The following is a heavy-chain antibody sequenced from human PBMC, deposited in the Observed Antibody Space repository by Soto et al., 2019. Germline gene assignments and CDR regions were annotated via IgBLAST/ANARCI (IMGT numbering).Heavy chain of an antibody. CDR2: IYWDDDK. Sequence: QITLKESGPTLVKPTQTLTLTCTFSGFSLTTSGVGVGWIRQPPGKALEWLALIYWDDDKRYSPSLKKSLTITKDTSKNQVVLTMTNMDPVDTATYYCAHRRPAPGTWYFHHWGQGTLVTVSS. CDR1: GFSLTTSGVG. D-gene: IGHD6-13*01. J-gene: IGHJ1*01. CDR3: AHRRPAPGTWYFHH. V-gene: IGHV2-5*02.